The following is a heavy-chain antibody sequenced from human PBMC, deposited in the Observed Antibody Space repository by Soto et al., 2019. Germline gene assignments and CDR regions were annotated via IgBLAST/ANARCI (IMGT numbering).Heavy chain of an antibody. J-gene: IGHJ6*03. V-gene: IGHV4-59*01. D-gene: IGHD2-8*01. Sequence: SETLSLTCTVSGGSISSYYWSWIRQPPGKGLEWIGYIYYSGSTNYNPSLKSRVTISVDTSKNQFSLKLSSLRSEDTAVYYCAREPPMAYAGIMDVWGKGTTVTVSS. CDR2: IYYSGST. CDR1: GGSISSYY. CDR3: AREPPMAYAGIMDV.